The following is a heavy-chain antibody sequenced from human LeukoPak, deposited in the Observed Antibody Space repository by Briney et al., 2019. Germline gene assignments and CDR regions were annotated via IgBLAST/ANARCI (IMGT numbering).Heavy chain of an antibody. V-gene: IGHV3-9*01. Sequence: GGSLRLSCAASGFTFDDYAMHWARQAPGKGLEWVSGISWNSGSIGYADSVKGRFTISRDNAKNSLYLQMNSLRAEDTALYYCAKDSGPGSGWAFIDYWGQGTLVTVSS. CDR2: ISWNSGSI. D-gene: IGHD6-19*01. J-gene: IGHJ4*02. CDR3: AKDSGPGSGWAFIDY. CDR1: GFTFDDYA.